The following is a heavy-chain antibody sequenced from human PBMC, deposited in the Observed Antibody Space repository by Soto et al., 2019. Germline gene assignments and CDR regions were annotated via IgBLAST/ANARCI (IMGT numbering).Heavy chain of an antibody. D-gene: IGHD3-16*01. CDR1: GFSFSDYW. V-gene: IGHV3-74*01. J-gene: IGHJ2*01. CDR2: VKTDGSII. Sequence: EVQLVESGGALVQPGGSLRLSCVASGFSFSDYWMHWVSQAPGKGLVWVSRVKTDGSIITYADSVKGRFTISRDNAKNTLYLLMNTLRAEDTAVYYCARGRQGAWYFDLWGRGTLVTVSS. CDR3: ARGRQGAWYFDL.